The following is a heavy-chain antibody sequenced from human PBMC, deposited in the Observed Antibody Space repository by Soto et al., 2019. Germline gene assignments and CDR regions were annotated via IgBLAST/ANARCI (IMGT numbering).Heavy chain of an antibody. CDR3: ARCDGSATYCFFFAY. Sequence: GASVKVSCQASGYTFTSYYMHWVRQAPGQGLEWMGIINPSGGSTSYAQKFQGRVTMTRDTSTSTVYMELSSLRAEDTAVYFCARCDGSATYCFFFAYWGQGTPVTVSS. D-gene: IGHD3-10*01. V-gene: IGHV1-46*01. CDR2: INPSGGST. J-gene: IGHJ4*02. CDR1: GYTFTSYY.